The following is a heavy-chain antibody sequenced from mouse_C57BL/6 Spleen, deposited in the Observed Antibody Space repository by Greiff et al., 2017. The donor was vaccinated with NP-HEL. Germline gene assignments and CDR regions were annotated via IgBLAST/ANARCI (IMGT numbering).Heavy chain of an antibody. J-gene: IGHJ1*03. CDR3: ARGESSYVDFDV. D-gene: IGHD1-1*01. CDR2: IYPGSGST. Sequence: QVQLQQPGAELVKPGASVKMSCKASGYTFTSYWITWVKQRPGQGLEWIGDIYPGSGSTNYNEKFKSKATLTVDTSSSTAYMQLSSLTSEDSAVYYCARGESSYVDFDVWGTGTTVTVSS. V-gene: IGHV1-55*01. CDR1: GYTFTSYW.